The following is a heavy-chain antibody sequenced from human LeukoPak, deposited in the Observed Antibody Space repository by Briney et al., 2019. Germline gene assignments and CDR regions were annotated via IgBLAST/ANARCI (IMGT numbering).Heavy chain of an antibody. CDR2: IYYSGST. J-gene: IGHJ4*02. CDR1: GGSISSHY. CDR3: ARGGLSLDY. V-gene: IGHV4-59*11. Sequence: SETLSLTCTVSGGSISSHYWSWIRQPPGKGLEWIGYIYYSGSTNYNPSLKSRVTISVDTSKNQFSLKLSSVTAADTAVYYCARGGLSLDYWGQGTLLSVSS. D-gene: IGHD6-19*01.